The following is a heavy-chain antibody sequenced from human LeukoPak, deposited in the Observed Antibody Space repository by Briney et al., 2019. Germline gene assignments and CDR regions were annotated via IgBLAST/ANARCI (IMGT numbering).Heavy chain of an antibody. Sequence: GGSLRLSCAASGFTFSSYSMHWVHQAPGKGLEWVSSISSSSGCIYYADSLKGRFTMSGDTAKNQLYLHLNRLRAEDTAVYYCARGRRIAAAGLYYFDYWGQGTLVTVSS. CDR1: GFTFSSYS. D-gene: IGHD6-13*01. J-gene: IGHJ4*02. CDR2: ISSSSGCI. CDR3: ARGRRIAAAGLYYFDY. V-gene: IGHV3-21*01.